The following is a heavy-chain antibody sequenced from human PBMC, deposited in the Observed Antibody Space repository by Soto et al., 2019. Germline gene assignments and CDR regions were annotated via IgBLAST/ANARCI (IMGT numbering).Heavy chain of an antibody. D-gene: IGHD3-10*01. CDR3: AREPHYYGSGSYGWFDP. J-gene: IGHJ5*02. CDR2: IIPIFGTA. CDR1: GGTFSSYA. V-gene: IGHV1-69*01. Sequence: QVQLVQSGAEVKKPGSSVKVSCKASGGTFSSYAISWVRQAPGQGLEWMGGIIPIFGTANYAQKFLGRVTITADESTSTAYMELSSLRSEDTAVYYCAREPHYYGSGSYGWFDPWGQGTLVTVSS.